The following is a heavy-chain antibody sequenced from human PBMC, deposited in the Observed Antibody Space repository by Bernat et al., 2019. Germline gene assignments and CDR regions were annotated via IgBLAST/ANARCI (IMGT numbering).Heavy chain of an antibody. Sequence: EVQLLESGGGLVQPGGSLRLSCAASGFTFSSYAMSWARQAPGKGLEWVSAISGSGGSTYYADSVKGRFTISRDNSKNTLYLQMNSLRAEDTAVYYCAKDGGRITMVRGAWFDPWGQGTLVTVSS. V-gene: IGHV3-23*01. CDR2: ISGSGGST. D-gene: IGHD3-10*01. CDR3: AKDGGRITMVRGAWFDP. J-gene: IGHJ5*02. CDR1: GFTFSSYA.